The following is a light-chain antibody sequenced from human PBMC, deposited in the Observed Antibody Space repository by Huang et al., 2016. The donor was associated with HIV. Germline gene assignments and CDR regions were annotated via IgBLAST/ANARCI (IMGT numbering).Light chain of an antibody. CDR2: DAS. J-gene: IGKJ2*01. Sequence: DIQMTQSPSSLAASVGDRVTIICQASQDISNYLSWYQHKPGRAPKPLIVDASSLETGCTSRFSGSGSGTYFTLTSASLQPEDVATYYCQHYDDPYTFGQGTKLEIK. V-gene: IGKV1-33*01. CDR1: QDISNY. CDR3: QHYDDPYT.